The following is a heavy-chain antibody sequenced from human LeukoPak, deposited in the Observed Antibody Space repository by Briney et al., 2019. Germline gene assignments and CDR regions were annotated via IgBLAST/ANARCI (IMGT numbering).Heavy chain of an antibody. Sequence: QPRVFLRLSCSVSGFNFSSYCLHWVRHVPGKGLVWVSGINSHDSSTSYADSVKGRFTISRDNAKNTLHLQMNSLRAEDTAVYYCVRLTGAEFDYWGQGTLVAVSS. CDR1: GFNFSSYC. CDR3: VRLTGAEFDY. CDR2: INSHDSST. J-gene: IGHJ4*02. D-gene: IGHD7-27*01. V-gene: IGHV3-74*01.